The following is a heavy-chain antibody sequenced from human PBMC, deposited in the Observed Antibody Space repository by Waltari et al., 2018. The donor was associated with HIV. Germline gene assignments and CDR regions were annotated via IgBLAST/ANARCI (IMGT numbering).Heavy chain of an antibody. CDR2: MSSSSSYI. CDR1: GFTFSSYN. V-gene: IGHV3-21*01. J-gene: IGHJ5*02. CDR3: ARDVGYCSSTSCPNNWFDP. D-gene: IGHD2-2*01. Sequence: EVQLVESGGGLVKPGGSLRLSCAASGFTFSSYNMNWVRQAPGKGLEWVSSMSSSSSYIYYADSVKGRFTISRDNAKNSLYLQMNSLRAEDTAVYYCARDVGYCSSTSCPNNWFDPWGQGTLVTVSS.